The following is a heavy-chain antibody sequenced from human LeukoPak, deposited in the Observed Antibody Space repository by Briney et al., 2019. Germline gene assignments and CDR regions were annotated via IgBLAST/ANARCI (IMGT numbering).Heavy chain of an antibody. Sequence: SETLSLTCTVSGYSISSGYYWGWIRQPPGKGLKWIGSIYHSGSTYYNPSLKSRVTISVDTSKNQFSLKLSSVTAADTAVYYSVRVRDNWNDYWGQGTLVTVSS. CDR3: VRVRDNWNDY. CDR2: IYHSGST. D-gene: IGHD1-20*01. J-gene: IGHJ4*02. V-gene: IGHV4-38-2*02. CDR1: GYSISSGYY.